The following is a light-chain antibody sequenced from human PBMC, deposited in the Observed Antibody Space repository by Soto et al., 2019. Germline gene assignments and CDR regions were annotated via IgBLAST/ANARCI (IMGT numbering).Light chain of an antibody. J-gene: IGKJ5*01. CDR3: HQLKSYSLT. Sequence: IQLAYSSWFLSHPLEDRVTITCRASQDTGTYLAWYQQKPGKAPKVLIHAASTLQSGVPPRFSGSGSWTEFNLTTNSLQPQDFATYYCHQLKSYSLTFGQGTRLEIK. CDR1: QDTGTY. CDR2: AAS. V-gene: IGKV1-9*01.